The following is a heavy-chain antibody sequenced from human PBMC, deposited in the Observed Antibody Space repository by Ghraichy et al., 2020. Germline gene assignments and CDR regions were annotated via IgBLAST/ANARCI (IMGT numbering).Heavy chain of an antibody. V-gene: IGHV3-23*01. CDR2: ISGSAGST. CDR1: GFTFSNYA. D-gene: IGHD4-17*01. CDR3: AKDLSSNDYGDYEAFDI. Sequence: GESLNISCAASGFTFSNYAMTWVRQAPGKGLEWASAISGSAGSTYYADSVKGRFAISRDNSKNTLYLQMNSLRAGDTAIYYCAKDLSSNDYGDYEAFDIWGQGTMVTVSS. J-gene: IGHJ3*02.